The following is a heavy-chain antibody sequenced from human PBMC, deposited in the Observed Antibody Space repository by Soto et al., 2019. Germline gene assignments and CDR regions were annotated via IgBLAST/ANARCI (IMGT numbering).Heavy chain of an antibody. Sequence: ASVKVSCKASGYSFTDYHIHWVRQAPGQGLGWLGRINPKSGGTSTAQKFQGWVTMTTDTSISTASMELTRLTSDDTAIYYCARGDSTDCSNGVCSFFYNHDMDVWGQGTTVTVSS. J-gene: IGHJ6*02. CDR2: INPKSGGT. CDR3: ARGDSTDCSNGVCSFFYNHDMDV. CDR1: GYSFTDYH. V-gene: IGHV1-2*04. D-gene: IGHD2-8*01.